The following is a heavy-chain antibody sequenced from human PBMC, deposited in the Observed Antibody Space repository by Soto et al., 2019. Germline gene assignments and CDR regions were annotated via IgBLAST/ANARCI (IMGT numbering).Heavy chain of an antibody. J-gene: IGHJ6*02. Sequence: GESLKISCKGSGYSFTSYWIGWVRQMPGKGLEWMGIIYPGDSDTGYSPSFQGQVTISADKSISTAYLQWSSLKASDTAMYYCARLVYYDSSGYWAPFMDVWGQGTTVTVSS. CDR3: ARLVYYDSSGYWAPFMDV. V-gene: IGHV5-51*01. CDR2: IYPGDSDT. D-gene: IGHD3-22*01. CDR1: GYSFTSYW.